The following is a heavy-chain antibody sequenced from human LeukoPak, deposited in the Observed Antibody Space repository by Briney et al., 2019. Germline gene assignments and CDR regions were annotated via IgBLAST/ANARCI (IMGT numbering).Heavy chain of an antibody. Sequence: NTGESLKISSKGSGYSFTSYWIGWVRQMPGKGLEWMGIIYPGDSDTRYSPSFQGQVTISADKSISTAYLQWSSLKASDTAMYYCARSSPHCSSTSCPFDYWGQGTLVTVSS. D-gene: IGHD2-2*01. V-gene: IGHV5-51*01. CDR3: ARSSPHCSSTSCPFDY. J-gene: IGHJ4*02. CDR2: IYPGDSDT. CDR1: GYSFTSYW.